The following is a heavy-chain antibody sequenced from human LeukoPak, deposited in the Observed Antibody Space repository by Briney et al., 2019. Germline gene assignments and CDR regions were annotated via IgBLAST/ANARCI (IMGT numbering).Heavy chain of an antibody. Sequence: GGSLRLSCAASEFTFSSYGMHWVRQAPGKGLEWVAFIRYDGSNKYYADSVKGRFTISRDNSKNTLYLQMNSLRAEDTAVYYCARDRLSGLWYFDLWGRGTLVTVSS. CDR1: EFTFSSYG. J-gene: IGHJ2*01. CDR3: ARDRLSGLWYFDL. D-gene: IGHD3-10*01. V-gene: IGHV3-30*02. CDR2: IRYDGSNK.